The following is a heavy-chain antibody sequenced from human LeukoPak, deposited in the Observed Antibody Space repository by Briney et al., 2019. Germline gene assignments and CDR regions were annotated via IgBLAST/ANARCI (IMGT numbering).Heavy chain of an antibody. CDR3: ARGTYYYDSSGFKKDY. Sequence: ASVKVSCKASGYTFTGYYMHWVRQAPGQGLEWMGQINPNSGGTNYAQKFQGRVTMTRDTSISTAYMELSRLRSDDTAVYYCARGTYYYDSSGFKKDYWGQGTLVTVSS. V-gene: IGHV1-2*06. CDR2: INPNSGGT. J-gene: IGHJ4*02. CDR1: GYTFTGYY. D-gene: IGHD3-22*01.